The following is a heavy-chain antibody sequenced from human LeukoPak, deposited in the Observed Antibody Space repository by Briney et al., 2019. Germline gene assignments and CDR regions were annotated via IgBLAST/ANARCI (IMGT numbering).Heavy chain of an antibody. J-gene: IGHJ3*02. D-gene: IGHD3-9*01. CDR1: GFTFSSYW. V-gene: IGHV3-7*04. CDR2: IKQDGSEK. Sequence: GGSLRLSCAASGFTFSSYWMSWVRQAPGKGLEWVANIKQDGSEKYYVDSVKGRFTISRDNAKNSLYLQMNSLRAEGTAVYYCAGVDPLRYFDPGRVAFDIWGQGTMVTVSS. CDR3: AGVDPLRYFDPGRVAFDI.